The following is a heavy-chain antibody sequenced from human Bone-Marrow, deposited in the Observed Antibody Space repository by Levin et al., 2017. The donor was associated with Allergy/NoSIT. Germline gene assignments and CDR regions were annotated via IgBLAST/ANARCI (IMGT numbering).Heavy chain of an antibody. CDR2: ISPATSTV. V-gene: IGHV3-11*01. CDR1: GFTFSDYY. Sequence: AGGSLRLSCAASGFTFSDYYMSWVRQAPGKGLEWLSYISPATSTVVYADSMKGRFTISRDNAMNLLFLQISSLRDEDTAVYYCATYLRDYYYFGSWGQGTFVTVSS. CDR3: ATYLRDYYYFGS. J-gene: IGHJ4*02. D-gene: IGHD4-17*01.